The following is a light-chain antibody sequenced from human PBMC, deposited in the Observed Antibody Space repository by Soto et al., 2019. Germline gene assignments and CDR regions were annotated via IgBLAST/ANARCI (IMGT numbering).Light chain of an antibody. CDR3: SSYTSSSTLV. Sequence: QSALTQPASVSGSPGQSITISCTGTSSDVGGYNYVSWYQQQPGKAPKLMIYEVSNRPTGVSNRFSGSKSGNTASLTISGLKAEDEADYYCSSYTSSSTLVFGSGTKRTVL. V-gene: IGLV2-14*01. CDR2: EVS. CDR1: SSDVGGYNY. J-gene: IGLJ1*01.